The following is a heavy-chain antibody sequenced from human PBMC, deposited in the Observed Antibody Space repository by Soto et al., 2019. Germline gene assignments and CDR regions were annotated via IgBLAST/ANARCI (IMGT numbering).Heavy chain of an antibody. Sequence: LSLTCTVSGDSVSKYYWNWIRQPAGKGLEWIGRIHSTRSPNYNPSLKSRVTMSVDTSKNQFSLKLNLTSVTAADTAVYYCARSPAYGDYANLDTWGQGTLVTVSS. CDR1: GDSVSKYY. CDR3: ARSPAYGDYANLDT. V-gene: IGHV4-4*07. D-gene: IGHD4-17*01. CDR2: IHSTRSP. J-gene: IGHJ5*02.